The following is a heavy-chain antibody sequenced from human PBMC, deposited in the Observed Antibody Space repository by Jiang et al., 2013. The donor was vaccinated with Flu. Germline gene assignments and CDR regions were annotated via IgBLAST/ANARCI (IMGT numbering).Heavy chain of an antibody. J-gene: IGHJ5*02. V-gene: IGHV4-34*01. Sequence: LLKPSETLSLTCAVYGGSFSGFYWSWIRQPPGKGLEWIGEINHSGNTNYNPPLKSRLTISVDASKNQLSLKLSSVTAADTALYYCARDVKIEAAGTEWLDPWGQGTLVTVSS. CDR2: INHSGNT. CDR1: GGSFSGFY. CDR3: ARDVKIEAAGTEWLDP. D-gene: IGHD6-13*01.